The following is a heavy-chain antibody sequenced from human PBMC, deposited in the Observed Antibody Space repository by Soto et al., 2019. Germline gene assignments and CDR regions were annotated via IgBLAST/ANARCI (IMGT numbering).Heavy chain of an antibody. Sequence: ASVKVSCKASAGTFSSYAISWVRQAPGQGLEWMGGIIPIFGTANYAQKFQGRVTITADESTSTAYMELSSLRSEDTAVYYCARDPYYYDHREFDYWGQGTLVTVSS. CDR3: ARDPYYYDHREFDY. CDR1: AGTFSSYA. V-gene: IGHV1-69*13. J-gene: IGHJ4*02. D-gene: IGHD3-22*01. CDR2: IIPIFGTA.